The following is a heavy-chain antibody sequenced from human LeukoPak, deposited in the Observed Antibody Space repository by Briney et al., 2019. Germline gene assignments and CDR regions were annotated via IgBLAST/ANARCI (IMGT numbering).Heavy chain of an antibody. CDR2: IYYSGST. CDR3: ARAKSIAAPGDY. V-gene: IGHV4-59*06. Sequence: SETLSLTCTVSGVSISSYYWSWIRQHPGKGLEWIGYIYYSGSTYYNPSLKSRVTISVDTSKNQFSLRLSSVTAADTAVYYCARAKSIAAPGDYWGQGTLVTVSS. CDR1: GVSISSYY. D-gene: IGHD6-6*01. J-gene: IGHJ4*02.